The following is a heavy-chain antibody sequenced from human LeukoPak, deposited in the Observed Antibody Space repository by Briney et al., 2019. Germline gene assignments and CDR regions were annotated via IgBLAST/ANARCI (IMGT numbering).Heavy chain of an antibody. CDR1: GFTFSSYA. CDR2: ISGSGGST. V-gene: IGHV3-23*01. CDR3: AKDRIIVGATFFDY. Sequence: GGSLRISCAASGFTFSSYAMSWVRQAPGKGLEWVSAISGSGGSTYYADSVKGRFTISRDNSKNTLYLQMNSLRAEDTAVYYCAKDRIIVGATFFDYWGQGTLVTVSS. D-gene: IGHD1-26*01. J-gene: IGHJ4*02.